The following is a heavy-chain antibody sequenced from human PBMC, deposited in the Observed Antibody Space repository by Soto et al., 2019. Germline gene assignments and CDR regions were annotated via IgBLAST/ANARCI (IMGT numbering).Heavy chain of an antibody. J-gene: IGHJ3*02. D-gene: IGHD3-22*01. CDR3: ARDARAYYYDSMDAFDI. CDR2: IIPIFGTA. CDR1: GGTISSYA. V-gene: IGHV1-69*13. Sequence: SVKFSCKASGGTISSYAISWVRQAPGQGLEWMGGIIPIFGTANYAQKFQGRVTITADESTSTAYMELSSLRSEDTAVYYCARDARAYYYDSMDAFDIWGQGTMVTVS.